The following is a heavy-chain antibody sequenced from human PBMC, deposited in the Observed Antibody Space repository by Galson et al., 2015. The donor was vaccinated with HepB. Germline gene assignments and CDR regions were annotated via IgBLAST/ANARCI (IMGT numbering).Heavy chain of an antibody. V-gene: IGHV4-39*01. J-gene: IGHJ2*01. CDR1: GGSISSSSYY. Sequence: ETLSLTCTVSGGSISSSSYYWGWMRQPPGKGLECIGTIYYSGSTYYNPSLRSRVTISVDTSKNQFSLKLTSVTAADTAVYYCARRTPNHWYFDLWGRGTLVTVSS. CDR2: IYYSGST. CDR3: ARRTPNHWYFDL.